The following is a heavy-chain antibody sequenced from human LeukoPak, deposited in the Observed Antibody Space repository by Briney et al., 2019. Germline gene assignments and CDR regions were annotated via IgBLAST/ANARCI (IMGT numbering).Heavy chain of an antibody. J-gene: IGHJ4*02. D-gene: IGHD4-17*01. V-gene: IGHV3-21*01. Sequence: KSGGSLRLSCAASGFTFSSSDMSWVRQAPGSGLEWVSSIRHSDSNTYYADSVKGRFTISRDNTKNSLYLQMNSLRAEDTAVYYCARDYAGDYWGQGTLVTVSS. CDR2: IRHSDSNT. CDR1: GFTFSSSD. CDR3: ARDYAGDY.